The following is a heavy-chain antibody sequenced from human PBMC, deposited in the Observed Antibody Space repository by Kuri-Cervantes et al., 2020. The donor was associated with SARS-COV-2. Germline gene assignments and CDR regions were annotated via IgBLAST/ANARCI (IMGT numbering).Heavy chain of an antibody. Sequence: ASVKVSCKTSGGTFGTDGITWVRQVSGQGLEWMGWISAYNGNTNYAQKLQGRVTMTTDTSTSTAYMELRSLRSDDTAVYYCARDKIPMVRSTDAFDMWGQGTMVTVSS. D-gene: IGHD3-10*01. CDR1: GGTFGTDG. CDR2: ISAYNGNT. J-gene: IGHJ3*02. V-gene: IGHV1-18*01. CDR3: ARDKIPMVRSTDAFDM.